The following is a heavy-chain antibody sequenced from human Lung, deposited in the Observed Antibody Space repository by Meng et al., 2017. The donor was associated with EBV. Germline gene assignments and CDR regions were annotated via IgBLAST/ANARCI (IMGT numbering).Heavy chain of an antibody. Sequence: SAPELAKPPQTLSLTCTASGGSISSGGYYWSWIRQHPGKGLEWIGYIYYSGSTYYNPSLKSRVTISVDTSKNQFSLNLSSVTAADTAVYYCARGQRSYSGSYPEWFDPWGQGTLVTVSS. J-gene: IGHJ5*02. CDR3: ARGQRSYSGSYPEWFDP. CDR2: IYYSGST. D-gene: IGHD1-26*01. V-gene: IGHV4-30-4*08. CDR1: GGSISSGGYY.